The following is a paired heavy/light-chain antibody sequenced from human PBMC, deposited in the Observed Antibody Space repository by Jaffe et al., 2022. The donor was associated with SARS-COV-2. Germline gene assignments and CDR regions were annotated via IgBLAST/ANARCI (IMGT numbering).Heavy chain of an antibody. J-gene: IGHJ6*03. V-gene: IGHV3-74*01. CDR3: ARATVTMYYYYMDV. CDR2: INSDGTST. Sequence: EVQLVESGGGLVQPGGSLRLSCAASGFTFSSYWMHWVRQAPGKGLVWVSRINSDGTSTSYADSVKGRFTISRDNAKNTLYLQMNTLRAEDTAVYYCARATVTMYYYYMDVWGKGTTVTVSS. CDR1: GFTFSSYW. D-gene: IGHD4-17*01.
Light chain of an antibody. Sequence: DIQMTQSPSSLSASVGDRVTITCRASQSISNYLNWYQQKPGKAPKVLIYAASSLQSGVPSRFSGSGSGTDFTLTISSLQPEDFATYYCQQSYSALYTFGQGTKLEIK. CDR2: AAS. V-gene: IGKV1-39*01. J-gene: IGKJ2*01. CDR3: QQSYSALYT. CDR1: QSISNY.